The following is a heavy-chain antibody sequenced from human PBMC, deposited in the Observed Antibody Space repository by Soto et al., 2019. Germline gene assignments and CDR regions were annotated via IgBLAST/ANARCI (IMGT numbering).Heavy chain of an antibody. J-gene: IGHJ3*02. V-gene: IGHV1-46*01. CDR2: IKPSGGST. CDR3: ATNTQPYCSGGSCYENLGSVTFDI. CDR1: GYTFTCSY. D-gene: IGHD2-15*01. Sequence: GPSVKVSCQASGYTFTCSYMHWVRQAPGQGLEWMGIIKPSGGSTSYAQKFKGRVNMTRDTSTSTVYRELSSLRSEDTAVYYCATNTQPYCSGGSCYENLGSVTFDIWGQGTMVTVSS.